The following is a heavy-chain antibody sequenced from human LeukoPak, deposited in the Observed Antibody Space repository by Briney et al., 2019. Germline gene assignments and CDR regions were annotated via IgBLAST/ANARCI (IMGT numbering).Heavy chain of an antibody. D-gene: IGHD3-22*01. Sequence: SETLSLTCAVYGGSFSGYYWSWIRQPPGKGLEWIGEINHSGSTNYNPFLKSRVTISVDTSKNQFSLKLSSVTAADTAVYYCARVIYDSSGYYFDYWGQGTLVTVSS. V-gene: IGHV4-34*01. CDR3: ARVIYDSSGYYFDY. CDR2: INHSGST. CDR1: GGSFSGYY. J-gene: IGHJ4*02.